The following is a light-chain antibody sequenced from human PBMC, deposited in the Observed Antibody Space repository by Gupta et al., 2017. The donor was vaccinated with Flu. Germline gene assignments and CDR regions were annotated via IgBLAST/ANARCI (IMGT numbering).Light chain of an antibody. CDR1: SSDIGSYNY. CDR3: SSCTSSSTLV. Sequence: QSALTQPASVSRSPGQSITISCTGTSSDIGSYNYVSWYQQHPGKAPKLLIYDVTNRPSGVSNRFSGSKSGDTASLTISGLQAEDEADYYCSSCTSSSTLVFGGGTKLTVL. J-gene: IGLJ2*01. V-gene: IGLV2-14*01. CDR2: DVT.